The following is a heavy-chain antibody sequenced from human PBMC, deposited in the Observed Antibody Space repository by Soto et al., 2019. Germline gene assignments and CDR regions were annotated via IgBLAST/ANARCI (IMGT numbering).Heavy chain of an antibody. CDR2: IYYSGST. J-gene: IGHJ4*02. V-gene: IGHV4-59*01. Sequence: QVQLQESGPGLVKPSETLSLTCTVSGGSISSYYWSWIRQPPGKGLEWIGYIYYSGSTNYNPSLKSLVTISVDTSKNQFSLKLSSVTAADTAVYYCAREVRWYCSGGSCYYFDYWGQGTLVTVSS. CDR1: GGSISSYY. D-gene: IGHD2-15*01. CDR3: AREVRWYCSGGSCYYFDY.